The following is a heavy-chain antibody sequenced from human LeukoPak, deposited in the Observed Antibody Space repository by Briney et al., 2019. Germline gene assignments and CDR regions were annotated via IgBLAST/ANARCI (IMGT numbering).Heavy chain of an antibody. CDR2: ITYDGSKQ. CDR3: ARDLSYGSLNY. CDR1: GFTFSSHG. V-gene: IGHV3-33*05. J-gene: IGHJ4*02. Sequence: GGSLRLSCAASGFTFSSHGFHWVRQDPGKGLEWVAVITYDGSKQYYADSVKGRFTISRDDSKSTLYLQMNSLRVEDTAVYYCARDLSYGSLNYGGKGTLVTVSS. D-gene: IGHD1-1*01.